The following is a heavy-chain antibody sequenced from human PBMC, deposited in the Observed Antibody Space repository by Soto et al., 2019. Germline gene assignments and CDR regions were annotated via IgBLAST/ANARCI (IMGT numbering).Heavy chain of an antibody. D-gene: IGHD5-18*01. CDR3: ANRPRYSYGGTNYFDY. Sequence: GGSLRLSCAASGFTFSSYAMSWVRQAPGKGLEWVSAISGSGGSTYYADSVKGRFTISRDNSKNTLYLQMNSLRAEDTAVYYCANRPRYSYGGTNYFDYWGQGTLVTVYS. CDR2: ISGSGGST. J-gene: IGHJ4*02. CDR1: GFTFSSYA. V-gene: IGHV3-23*01.